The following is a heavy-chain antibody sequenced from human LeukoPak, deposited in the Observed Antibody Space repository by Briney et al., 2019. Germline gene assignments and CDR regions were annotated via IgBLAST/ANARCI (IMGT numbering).Heavy chain of an antibody. CDR3: ARDSLPMAVTGPFDH. Sequence: GGSLRLSCAASGFTFSSYAMSWVHQAPGKGLEWVTSIWFDGSNIHYADSVKGRVIISRDNSKSALYLQMNSLRAKDTAIYYCARDSLPMAVTGPFDHWGQGALVTVSS. J-gene: IGHJ4*02. CDR2: IWFDGSNI. V-gene: IGHV3-33*08. D-gene: IGHD6-19*01. CDR1: GFTFSSYA.